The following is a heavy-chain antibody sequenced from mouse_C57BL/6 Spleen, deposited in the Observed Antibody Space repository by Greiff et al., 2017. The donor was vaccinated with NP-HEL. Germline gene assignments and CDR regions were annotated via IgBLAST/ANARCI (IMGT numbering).Heavy chain of an antibody. D-gene: IGHD2-3*01. CDR1: GYTFTDYN. CDR3: TRNGYFFYAMYY. Sequence: VQLQQSGPELVKPGASVKIPCKASGYTFTDYNLTCVQQSPGHSLEWIGDLYPNNGGTNYNQKFKGKATLTVDKSSSTAYMELRSLTSEDTAVYYCTRNGYFFYAMYYWGPAASVSVSS. CDR2: LYPNNGGT. V-gene: IGHV1-18*01. J-gene: IGHJ4*01.